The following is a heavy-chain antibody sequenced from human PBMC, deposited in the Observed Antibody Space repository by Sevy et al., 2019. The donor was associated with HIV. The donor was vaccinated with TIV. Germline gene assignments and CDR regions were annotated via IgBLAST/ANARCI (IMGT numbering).Heavy chain of an antibody. J-gene: IGHJ4*02. V-gene: IGHV4-4*07. CDR1: GGSMSSYY. Sequence: SETLSLTCTVSGGSMSSYYWSWIRQPAGKGLEWIGRIYTSGSTSYNPSLKSRVTMSLDTFKNQFSLNLNSVTAADTAVYYCASSSIAVAGGTFDHWGQGTLVTDSS. CDR2: IYTSGST. D-gene: IGHD6-19*01. CDR3: ASSSIAVAGGTFDH.